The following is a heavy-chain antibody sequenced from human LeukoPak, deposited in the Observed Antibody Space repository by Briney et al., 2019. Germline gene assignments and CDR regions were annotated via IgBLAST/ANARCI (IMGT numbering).Heavy chain of an antibody. CDR3: AREESLGSGSYYKGHKRSYYGMDV. V-gene: IGHV1-69*04. CDR1: GGTFSSYA. CDR2: IIPILGIA. J-gene: IGHJ6*02. D-gene: IGHD3-10*01. Sequence: SVKVSCKASGGTFSSYAISWVRQAAGQGLEWMGRIIPILGIANYAQKFQGRVTITADKSTSTAYMELSSLRSEDTAVYYCAREESLGSGSYYKGHKRSYYGMDVWGQGTTVTVSS.